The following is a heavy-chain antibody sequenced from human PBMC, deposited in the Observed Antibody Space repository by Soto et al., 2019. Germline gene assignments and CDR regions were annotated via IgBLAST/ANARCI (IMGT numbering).Heavy chain of an antibody. D-gene: IGHD6-6*01. CDR3: ARDLAVFSYSSCLFDY. Sequence: SETLSLTCTVSGGSISSYYWSWIRQPAGKGLEWIGRIYTSGSTNYNPSLKSRVTMSVDTSKNQFSLKLSSVTAADTAVYYCARDLAVFSYSSCLFDYWGQGTLVTVSS. CDR2: IYTSGST. V-gene: IGHV4-4*07. J-gene: IGHJ4*02. CDR1: GGSISSYY.